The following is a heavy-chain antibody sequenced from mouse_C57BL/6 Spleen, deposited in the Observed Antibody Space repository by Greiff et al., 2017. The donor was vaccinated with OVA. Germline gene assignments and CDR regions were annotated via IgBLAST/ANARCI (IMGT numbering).Heavy chain of an antibody. D-gene: IGHD1-1*01. CDR2: IDPENGDT. V-gene: IGHV14-4*01. CDR3: TTLPRAY. J-gene: IGHJ2*01. CDR1: GFNIKDDY. Sequence: EVKLQESGAELVRPGASVKLSCTASGFNIKDDYMHWVKQRPEQGLEWIGWIDPENGDTEYASKFQGKATITADTSSNTAYLQLSSLTSEDTAVYYCTTLPRAYWGQGTTLTVSS.